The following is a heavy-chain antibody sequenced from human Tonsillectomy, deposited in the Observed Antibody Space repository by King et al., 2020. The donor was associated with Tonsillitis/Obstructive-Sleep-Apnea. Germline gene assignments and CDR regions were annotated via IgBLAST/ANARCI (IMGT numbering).Heavy chain of an antibody. D-gene: IGHD3-10*01. CDR1: GYTFTSYY. J-gene: IGHJ4*02. CDR2: INPSGGST. CDR3: AGVGGSGSSYFDY. V-gene: IGHV1-46*01. Sequence: VQLVESGAEVKKPGASVKVSCTASGYTFTSYYMHWVRQAPGQGLEWMGIINPSGGSTNYAQKFQGRVTMTRDTSTSTVYMELSSLTSEDTDVYYCAGVGGSGSSYFDYWGQGTLVTVSS.